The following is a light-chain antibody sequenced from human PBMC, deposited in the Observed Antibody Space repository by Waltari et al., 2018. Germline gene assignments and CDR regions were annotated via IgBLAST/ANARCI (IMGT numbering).Light chain of an antibody. V-gene: IGLV2-23*02. CDR3: CTYAGSSTYA. J-gene: IGLJ1*01. CDR2: DVT. Sequence: QSALTQPASVSGSPGQSTTISCTGTRHAVGYYSLVSWLQQHPGKAPKLLIYDVTKRPSGVSDRFSGSKSGNTAFLTISGLQAEDEADYHCCTYAGSSTYAFGTGTTVSVL. CDR1: RHAVGYYSL.